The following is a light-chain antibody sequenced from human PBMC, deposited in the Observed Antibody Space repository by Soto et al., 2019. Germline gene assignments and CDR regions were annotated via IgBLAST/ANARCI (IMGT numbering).Light chain of an antibody. CDR3: KYYDNWRLS. V-gene: IGKV3-15*01. CDR2: GAS. J-gene: IGKJ4*01. Sequence: EIVMTQSPATLSVSPGERATLSCRASQSVGSNVAWCQQKPGQGPRLLIYGASSRATGIPARFSGGGSDTEFTLTIRTLQSEDFAVYYCKYYDNWRLSFGGGTKVDIK. CDR1: QSVGSN.